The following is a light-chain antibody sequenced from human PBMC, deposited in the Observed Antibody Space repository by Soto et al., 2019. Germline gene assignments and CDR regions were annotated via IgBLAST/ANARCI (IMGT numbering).Light chain of an antibody. J-gene: IGKJ1*01. CDR1: QSIVTY. Sequence: DIQMTQSPSSLSASVGDRVTITCRASQSIVTYLNWYLQKPGKAPKLLIYAASNLQSGVPSRFSGSGSGADFTLTISSLQPEDFATYFCQQSYSTPAWTFGQGTK. CDR2: AAS. CDR3: QQSYSTPAWT. V-gene: IGKV1-39*01.